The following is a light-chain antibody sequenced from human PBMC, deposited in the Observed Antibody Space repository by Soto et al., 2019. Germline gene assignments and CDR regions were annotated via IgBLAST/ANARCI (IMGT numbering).Light chain of an antibody. V-gene: IGKV1-39*01. CDR2: AAS. CDR3: QQSYGSPLT. CDR1: QSISSY. J-gene: IGKJ4*01. Sequence: DIQMTQSPSSLSASVGDRVTITCRASQSISSYLNWYQQRPGKAPNNLIYAASRLQSGVPSRFSGSGSGTDFPLTINNLQPEDVATYYFQQSYGSPLTFGGGTEVEMK.